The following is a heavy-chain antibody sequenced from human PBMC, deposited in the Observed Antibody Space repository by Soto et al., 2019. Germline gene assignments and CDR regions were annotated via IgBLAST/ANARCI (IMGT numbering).Heavy chain of an antibody. Sequence: GESLKISCKGSGYSFTSYWIGWVRQMPGKGLEWMGIIYPGDSDTRYSPSFQGQVTISADKSISTAYLQWSSLKASDTAMYYCARHGKDIVVVVAATRRNDAFDIWGQGTMVTVS. V-gene: IGHV5-51*01. CDR2: IYPGDSDT. D-gene: IGHD2-15*01. CDR3: ARHGKDIVVVVAATRRNDAFDI. CDR1: GYSFTSYW. J-gene: IGHJ3*02.